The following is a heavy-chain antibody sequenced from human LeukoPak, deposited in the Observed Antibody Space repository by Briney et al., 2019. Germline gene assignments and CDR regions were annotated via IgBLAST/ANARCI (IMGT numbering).Heavy chain of an antibody. CDR1: DGSISSYY. CDR2: IYYSGST. D-gene: IGHD6-19*01. CDR3: ARGGSGSYYYYGMDV. J-gene: IGHJ6*02. V-gene: IGHV4-59*01. Sequence: SETLSLTCTVSDGSISSYYWSWIRQPPGKGLEWIGYIYYSGSTNYNPSLKSRVTISVDTSKNQFSLKLSSVTAADTAVYYCARGGSGSYYYYGMDVWGQGTTVTVSS.